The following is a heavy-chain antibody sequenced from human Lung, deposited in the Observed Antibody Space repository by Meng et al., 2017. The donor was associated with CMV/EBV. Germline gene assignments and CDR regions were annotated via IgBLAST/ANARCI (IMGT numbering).Heavy chain of an antibody. V-gene: IGHV4-39*07. J-gene: IGHJ4*02. CDR2: IYYSGST. D-gene: IGHD3-10*01. Sequence: GSLRLXCTVSGGSIRSSTYYWGWIRQPPGKGLEWIGSIYYSGSTHYNPSLESRVTMSVDASKNQFSLKLSSVTAADTAVYYCARDVEYYGSGSDFWGQGXLVTVSS. CDR3: ARDVEYYGSGSDF. CDR1: GGSIRSSTYY.